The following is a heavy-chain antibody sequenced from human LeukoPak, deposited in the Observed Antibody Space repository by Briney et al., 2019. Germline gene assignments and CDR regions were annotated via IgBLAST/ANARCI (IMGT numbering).Heavy chain of an antibody. V-gene: IGHV1-46*01. CDR2: INPSGDST. CDR1: GYTFINYY. J-gene: IGHJ6*02. Sequence: ASVKVSCKASGYTFINYYMHWVRQAPGQGLEWMGIINPSGDSTTYAQKFQGRVTMTRDTSTSTVYMELSSLRSEDTAVYYCARLEATINGMDVWGQGTTVTVSS. CDR3: ARLEATINGMDV. D-gene: IGHD5-12*01.